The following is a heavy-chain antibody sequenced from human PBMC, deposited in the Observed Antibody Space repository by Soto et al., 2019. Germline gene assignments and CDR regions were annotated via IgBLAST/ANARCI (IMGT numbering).Heavy chain of an antibody. CDR2: IYYSGIT. Sequence: SETLSLTCTASAGSLTSSYTSWNRQPPAKGPAWNGHIYYSGITNYIPSLKNRVTISVDTSKNQFSLKLSSVTAANTAVYYCVASVDYWFDPWGQGTRVTVSS. V-gene: IGHV4-59*01. D-gene: IGHD5-12*01. CDR3: VASVDYWFDP. J-gene: IGHJ5*02. CDR1: AGSLTSSY.